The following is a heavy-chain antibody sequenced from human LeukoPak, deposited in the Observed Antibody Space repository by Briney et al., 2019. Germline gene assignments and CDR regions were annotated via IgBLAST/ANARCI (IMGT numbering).Heavy chain of an antibody. CDR2: IYYSGST. V-gene: IGHV4-59*11. D-gene: IGHD3-16*01. CDR1: GGSISSHY. CDR3: ARDRQVYAGGYYYYYYMDV. J-gene: IGHJ6*03. Sequence: PSETLSLTCTVSGGSISSHYWSWIRQPPGKGLEWIGYIYYSGSTNYNPSLRSRVTISVDTSKNQFSLKLSSVTAADTAVYYCARDRQVYAGGYYYYYYMDVWGKGTTVTVSS.